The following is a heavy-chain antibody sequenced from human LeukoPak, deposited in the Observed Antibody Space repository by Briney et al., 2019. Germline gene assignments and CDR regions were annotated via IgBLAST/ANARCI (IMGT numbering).Heavy chain of an antibody. Sequence: SETLSLTCTVSGGPISSYYWSWIRQPPGKGLEWIGYIYYSGSTYYNPSLKSRVTISVDTSKNQFSLKLSSVTAADTAVYYCARVGLVDDYWGQGTLVTVSS. J-gene: IGHJ4*02. D-gene: IGHD2-2*01. CDR2: IYYSGST. CDR3: ARVGLVDDY. CDR1: GGPISSYY. V-gene: IGHV4-59*12.